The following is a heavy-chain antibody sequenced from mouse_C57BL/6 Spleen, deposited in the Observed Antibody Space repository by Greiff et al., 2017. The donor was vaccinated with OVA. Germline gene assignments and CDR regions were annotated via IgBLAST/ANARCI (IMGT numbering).Heavy chain of an antibody. CDR1: GFSLTSYG. CDR3: AKNPLYYYGSSYVPHWYFDV. V-gene: IGHV2-5*01. D-gene: IGHD1-1*01. Sequence: QVQLKESGPGLVQPSQSLSITCTVSGFSLTSYGVHWVRQSPGKGLEWLGVIWRGGSTDYNAAFMSRLSITKDNSKSQVFFKMNSLQADDTAIYYCAKNPLYYYGSSYVPHWYFDVWGTGTTVTVSS. CDR2: IWRGGST. J-gene: IGHJ1*03.